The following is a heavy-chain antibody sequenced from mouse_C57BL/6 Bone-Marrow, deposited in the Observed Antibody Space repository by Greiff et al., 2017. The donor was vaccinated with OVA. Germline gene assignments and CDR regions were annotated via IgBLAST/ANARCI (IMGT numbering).Heavy chain of an antibody. J-gene: IGHJ4*01. Sequence: VQLKESGAELVRPGSSVKMSCKTSGYTFTSYGINWVKQRPGQGLEWIGYIYIGNGCTNYNEKFKGKATLTSDTSSSTAYMQLSSLTSEDSAIYFCARDETGRGDFWGQGTAATVTA. CDR2: IYIGNGCT. D-gene: IGHD4-1*01. V-gene: IGHV1-58*01. CDR3: ARDETGRGDF. CDR1: GYTFTSYG.